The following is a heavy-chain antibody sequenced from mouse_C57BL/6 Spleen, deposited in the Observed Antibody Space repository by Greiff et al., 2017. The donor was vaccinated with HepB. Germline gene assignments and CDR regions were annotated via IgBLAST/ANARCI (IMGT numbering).Heavy chain of an antibody. V-gene: IGHV3-1*01. CDR1: GYSITSGYD. J-gene: IGHJ2*01. CDR2: ISYSGST. D-gene: IGHD1-1*01. Sequence: EVQLVESGPGMVKPSQSLPLTCTVTGYSITSGYDWHWIRHFPGNKLEWMGYISYSGSTNYNPSLKSRISITHDTSKNHYFLKLNSVTTEDTATYYCARGPSYGSSYYFDYWGQGTTLTVSS. CDR3: ARGPSYGSSYYFDY.